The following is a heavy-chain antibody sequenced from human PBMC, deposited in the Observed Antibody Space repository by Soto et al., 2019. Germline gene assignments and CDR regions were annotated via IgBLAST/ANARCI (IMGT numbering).Heavy chain of an antibody. Sequence: QVQLVQSGAEVKKPGSSVKVSCKASGGTLSTYAISWVRQAPGQGLEWMGGILPVFGPANHAQKFQGRVTITADESTDTAYMELSSLRSEDTAMYYCARGGYSSSYRFDFWGQGTLVTVSS. V-gene: IGHV1-69*12. CDR3: ARGGYSSSYRFDF. D-gene: IGHD6-6*01. J-gene: IGHJ4*02. CDR1: GGTLSTYA. CDR2: ILPVFGPA.